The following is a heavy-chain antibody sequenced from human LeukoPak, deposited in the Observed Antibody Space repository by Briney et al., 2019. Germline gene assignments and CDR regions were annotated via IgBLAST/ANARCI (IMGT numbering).Heavy chain of an antibody. J-gene: IGHJ5*02. D-gene: IGHD2-2*01. CDR1: GGSISSYY. CDR3: ARHADIVVVPAASRYGWFDP. CDR2: IYYSGST. Sequence: SETPSLTCTVSGGSISSYYWGWIRQPPGKGLEWIGSIYYSGSTYYNPSLKSRVTISVDTSKNQFSLKLSSVTAADTAVYYCARHADIVVVPAASRYGWFDPWGQGTLVTVSS. V-gene: IGHV4-39*01.